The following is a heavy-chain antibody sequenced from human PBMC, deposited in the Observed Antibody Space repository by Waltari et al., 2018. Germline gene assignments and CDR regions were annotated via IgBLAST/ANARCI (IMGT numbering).Heavy chain of an antibody. CDR3: ARDGGHSSGYSGWFDP. CDR2: ISSSSSYI. CDR1: GFTFSRYS. V-gene: IGHV3-21*01. Sequence: EVQLVESGGGLVKPGGSLRLSCAASGFTFSRYSMNWVRQAPGKGLEWVSSISSSSSYIYYADSVKGRFTISRDNAKNSLYLQMNSLRAEDTAVYYCARDGGHSSGYSGWFDPWGQGTLVTVSS. J-gene: IGHJ5*02. D-gene: IGHD3-22*01.